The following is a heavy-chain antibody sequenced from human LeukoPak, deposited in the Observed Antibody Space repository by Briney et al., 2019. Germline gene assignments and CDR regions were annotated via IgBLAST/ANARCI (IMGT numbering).Heavy chain of an antibody. CDR2: IYTSGST. CDR1: GGSISSYY. J-gene: IGHJ3*02. V-gene: IGHV4-4*07. CDR3: ARENKSTVTTLRFFDI. Sequence: PSETLSLTCTVSGGSISSYYWSWIRRPAGKGLEWIGRIYTSGSTNYNPSLKSRVTMSVDTSKNQFSLKLSSVTAADTAVYYCARENKSTVTTLRFFDIWGQGTMVTVSS. D-gene: IGHD4-17*01.